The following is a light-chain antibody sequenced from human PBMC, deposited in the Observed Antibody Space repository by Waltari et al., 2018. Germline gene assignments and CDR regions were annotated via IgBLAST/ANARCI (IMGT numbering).Light chain of an antibody. CDR1: QGLSSW. J-gene: IGKJ5*01. CDR3: QHYTRYSIT. Sequence: DIQMTQSPSTLSASIGDRVTITCRASQGLSSWLAWYQQSPGTAPKLLVYDASTLQSGVPSRCSGSGSGTEFTLTISSLQPEDFATYYCQHYTRYSITFGQGTRLEIK. CDR2: DAS. V-gene: IGKV1-5*01.